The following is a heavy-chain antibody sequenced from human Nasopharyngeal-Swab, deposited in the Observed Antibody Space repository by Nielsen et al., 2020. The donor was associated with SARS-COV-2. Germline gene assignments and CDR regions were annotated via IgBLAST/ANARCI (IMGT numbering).Heavy chain of an antibody. V-gene: IGHV3-7*01. CDR3: ARDRITFGGVIVKGDAFDI. Sequence: VRQAPGKGLEWVANIKQDGSEKYYVDSVKGRFTISRDNAKNSLYLQMNSLRAEDTAVYYCARDRITFGGVIVKGDAFDIWGQGTMVTVSS. J-gene: IGHJ3*02. D-gene: IGHD3-16*02. CDR2: IKQDGSEK.